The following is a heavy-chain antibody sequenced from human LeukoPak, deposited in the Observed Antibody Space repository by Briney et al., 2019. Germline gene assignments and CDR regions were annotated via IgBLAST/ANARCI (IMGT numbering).Heavy chain of an antibody. D-gene: IGHD1-26*01. Sequence: ASVKVSCKASGYTFTGYYMHWVRQAPGQGLEWMGRINPNSGGTNYAQKFQGRVTMTRDTSISTAYMELSRLRSDDTAVYYCARDQGLGATPFDYWGQGTLVTVSS. CDR1: GYTFTGYY. CDR2: INPNSGGT. V-gene: IGHV1-2*06. J-gene: IGHJ4*02. CDR3: ARDQGLGATPFDY.